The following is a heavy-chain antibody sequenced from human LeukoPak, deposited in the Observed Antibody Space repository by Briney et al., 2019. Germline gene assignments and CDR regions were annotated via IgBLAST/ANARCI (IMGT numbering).Heavy chain of an antibody. Sequence: GGSLRLSCAASGFTFSSYAMSWVRQAPGKGLEWVSAISGSGGSTYYADSVKGRFTISRDNSKNTLYLQMNSLRAEDTAVYYCAKDKLGPVVTHENYFDYWGQGTLVTVSS. D-gene: IGHD3-22*01. CDR3: AKDKLGPVVTHENYFDY. V-gene: IGHV3-23*01. CDR2: ISGSGGST. CDR1: GFTFSSYA. J-gene: IGHJ4*02.